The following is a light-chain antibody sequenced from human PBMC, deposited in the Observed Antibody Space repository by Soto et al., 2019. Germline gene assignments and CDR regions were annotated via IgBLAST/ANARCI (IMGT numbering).Light chain of an antibody. CDR3: QSYDSSLSGHVV. CDR1: SSNIGAGYN. CDR2: SNS. J-gene: IGLJ2*01. V-gene: IGLV1-40*01. Sequence: QSVLTQPPSVYGAPGQRVIISCTGSSSNIGAGYNVHWYQQLPGTAPKLLIYSNSNRPSGVPDRFSGSKSGTSASLAITGLQAEDEADYYCQSYDSSLSGHVVFGGGTKLTVL.